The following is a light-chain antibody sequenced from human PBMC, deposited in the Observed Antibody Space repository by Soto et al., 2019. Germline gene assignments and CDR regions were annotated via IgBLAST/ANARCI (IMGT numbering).Light chain of an antibody. CDR2: AAS. CDR1: QSISTY. J-gene: IGKJ2*01. V-gene: IGKV1-39*01. Sequence: DIQMTPSPSSLSASVGDRVTITCRASQSISTYLNWYQQKPGKAPKLLISAASSLQSGVPSRFSGSGSGTDFSLTISSQQPEDFANYYCQKSYSTLYTFGQGNKMEIK. CDR3: QKSYSTLYT.